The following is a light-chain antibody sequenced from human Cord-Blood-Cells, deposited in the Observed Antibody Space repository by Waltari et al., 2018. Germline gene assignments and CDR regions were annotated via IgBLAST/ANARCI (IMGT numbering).Light chain of an antibody. V-gene: IGLV3-19*01. CDR2: GKN. CDR3: NSRYSSGNHLV. CDR1: SPSSSS. Sequence: SSELTPAPPLYVASSPPFRITCQGDSPSSSSATRYQQKPGQAPVLVIYGKNNRPSGIPDRFSGSSSGNTASLTITRAQAEEEADYYCNSRYSSGNHLVFGGGTKLTVL. J-gene: IGLJ3*02.